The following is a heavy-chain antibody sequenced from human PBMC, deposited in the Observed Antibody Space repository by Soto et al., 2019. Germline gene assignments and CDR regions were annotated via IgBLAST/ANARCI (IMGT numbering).Heavy chain of an antibody. D-gene: IGHD2-15*01. CDR3: ARENLDIVVVVAACWFDP. CDR2: ISYDGSNK. J-gene: IGHJ5*02. Sequence: QVQLVESGGGVVQPGRSLRLSCAASGFTFSSYAMHWVRQAPGKGLERVAVISYDGSNKYYADSVKGRFTISRDNSKNTLYLQMNSLRAEDTAVYYCARENLDIVVVVAACWFDPWGQGTLVTVSS. CDR1: GFTFSSYA. V-gene: IGHV3-30-3*01.